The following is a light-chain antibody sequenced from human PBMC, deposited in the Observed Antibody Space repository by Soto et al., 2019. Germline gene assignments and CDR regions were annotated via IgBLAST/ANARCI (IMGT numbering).Light chain of an antibody. J-gene: IGLJ7*01. V-gene: IGLV2-14*01. CDR3: SSSTSGNKAV. Sequence: QSALTQPASVSGSPGQSITISCTGTSTDIGGYNNVSWYQQHPDKAPKLLIYDVTHRPSGVSNRFSGSKSGNTASLTISGLQAEDEADYYCSSSTSGNKAVLGGGTQLTVL. CDR2: DVT. CDR1: STDIGGYNN.